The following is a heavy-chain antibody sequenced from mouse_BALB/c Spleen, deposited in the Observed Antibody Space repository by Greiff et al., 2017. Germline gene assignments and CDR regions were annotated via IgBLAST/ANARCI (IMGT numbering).Heavy chain of an antibody. V-gene: IGHV5-9-3*01. D-gene: IGHD4-1*01. CDR3: AREGSGDFDY. CDR2: ISSGGSYT. Sequence: EVQGVESGGGLVKPGGSLKLSCAASGFTFSSYAMSWVRQTPEKRLEWVATISSGGSYTYYPDSVKGRFTISRDNAKNTLYLQMSSLRSEDTAMYYCAREGSGDFDYWGQGTTLTVSS. J-gene: IGHJ2*01. CDR1: GFTFSSYA.